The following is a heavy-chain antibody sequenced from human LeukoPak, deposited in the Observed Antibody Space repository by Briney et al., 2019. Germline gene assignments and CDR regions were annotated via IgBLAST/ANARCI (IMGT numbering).Heavy chain of an antibody. Sequence: GSLRLSCELSGIIFSTYAMNWVRQAPGKGLEWISYISGSSSGSTSIVHYADSVKGRFTISRDNAKNSLHLQMDCLSAEDTAVYYCGRDFWSGYYTEDWGQGALVIVSS. D-gene: IGHD3-3*01. CDR2: ISGSSSGSTSIV. J-gene: IGHJ4*02. CDR3: GRDFWSGYYTED. V-gene: IGHV3-48*04. CDR1: GIIFSTYA.